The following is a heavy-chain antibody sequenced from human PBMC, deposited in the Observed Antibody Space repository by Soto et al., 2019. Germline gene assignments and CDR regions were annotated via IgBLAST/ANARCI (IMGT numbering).Heavy chain of an antibody. V-gene: IGHV1-18*01. CDR2: ISAKNANT. J-gene: IGHJ4*02. CDR1: GYTFGDYG. CDR3: AREPPETPPDY. Sequence: VASVKVSCKTSGYTFGDYGISWVRQAPGQGLEWMGWISAKNANTNFAQKFRGRVSMTTDTSTSTVYMELRSLNPDDTAVYYCAREPPETPPDYWGQGTLVTVSS.